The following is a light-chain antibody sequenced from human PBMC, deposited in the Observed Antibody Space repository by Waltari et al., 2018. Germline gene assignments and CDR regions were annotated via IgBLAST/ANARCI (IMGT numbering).Light chain of an antibody. J-gene: IGKJ2*01. Sequence: DIQMTQSPSSLSASVGDRVTITCRASQNIANYLNWYQQKPGTAPELLIYAASNLHGGVPSRFTGSGSGTDFTLTSSSVQPEDLATYYCQQSYSTPRTFGQGTKLDI. CDR3: QQSYSTPRT. CDR1: QNIANY. V-gene: IGKV1-39*01. CDR2: AAS.